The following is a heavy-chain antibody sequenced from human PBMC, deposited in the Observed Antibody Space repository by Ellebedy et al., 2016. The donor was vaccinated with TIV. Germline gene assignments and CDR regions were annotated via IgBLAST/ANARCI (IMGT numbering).Heavy chain of an antibody. CDR2: IIPILGIA. J-gene: IGHJ4*02. D-gene: IGHD4-23*01. V-gene: IGHV1-69*04. CDR3: ARGGTYGGNSGGY. CDR1: GGTFSSYA. Sequence: ASVKVSCKASGGTFSSYAISWVRQAPGQGLEWMGRIIPILGIANYAQKFQGRVTITADKSTSTAYMELSSLRSEDTAVYYCARGGTYGGNSGGYWGQGTLVTVSS.